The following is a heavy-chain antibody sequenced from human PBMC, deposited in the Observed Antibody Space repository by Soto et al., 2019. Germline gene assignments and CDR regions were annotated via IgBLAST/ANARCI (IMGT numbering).Heavy chain of an antibody. CDR1: GDAINSADHY. CDR2: IPKRGST. J-gene: IGHJ4*02. V-gene: IGHV4-30-4*01. CDR3: ARVTYGSGSPFFDF. D-gene: IGHD3-10*01. Sequence: PSETLSLTCTVTGDAINSADHYWSWIRQAPGKGLEWIGFIPKRGSTFFNPSLKSRLTISIDTSKSHFSLKVTSLTAADTAIYYCARVTYGSGSPFFDFWGPGTLVTVSS.